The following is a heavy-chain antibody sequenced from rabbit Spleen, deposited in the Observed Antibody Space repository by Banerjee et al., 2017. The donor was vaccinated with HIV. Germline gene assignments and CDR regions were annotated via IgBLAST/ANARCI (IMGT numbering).Heavy chain of an antibody. V-gene: IGHV1S45*01. CDR1: GFDFSNYG. Sequence: QEQLVESGGGLVTLGGSLKLSCKASGFDFSNYGVSWVRQAPGKGLKWIACINTWSGRPVYANWAKGRFTMSKTSSTTVTLQMTSLTAADTATYFCARDLAGVIGWNFNLWGQGTLVTVS. CDR2: INTWSGRP. CDR3: ARDLAGVIGWNFNL. J-gene: IGHJ4*01. D-gene: IGHD4-1*01.